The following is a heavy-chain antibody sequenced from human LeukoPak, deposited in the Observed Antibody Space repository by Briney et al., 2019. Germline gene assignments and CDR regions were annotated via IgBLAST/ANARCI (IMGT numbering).Heavy chain of an antibody. V-gene: IGHV3-33*08. CDR3: ARGDGYNDAEYLQH. Sequence: GGSLRLSCAASGFSFSSYWMSWVRQAPGKGLEWVAVIWYDGSNKYYGDSVKGRFTISRDNSKKTLYLQMNSLRVEDTAVYYCARGDGYNDAEYLQHWGQGTLVTVS. CDR2: IWYDGSNK. CDR1: GFSFSSYW. J-gene: IGHJ1*01. D-gene: IGHD5-24*01.